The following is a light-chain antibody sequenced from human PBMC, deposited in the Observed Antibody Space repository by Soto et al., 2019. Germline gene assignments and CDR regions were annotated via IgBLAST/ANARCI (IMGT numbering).Light chain of an antibody. CDR2: DVS. Sequence: QSVLTQPASVSGSPGQSIAISCTGTSSDVGTYDYVSWFQQHPGKAPELMIFDVSNRPSGVSDRFSGSKSGSTASLTISGLQAEDEADYYCRSYTTSNTYVFGNGTKVTVL. CDR3: RSYTTSNTYV. V-gene: IGLV2-14*01. CDR1: SSDVGTYDY. J-gene: IGLJ1*01.